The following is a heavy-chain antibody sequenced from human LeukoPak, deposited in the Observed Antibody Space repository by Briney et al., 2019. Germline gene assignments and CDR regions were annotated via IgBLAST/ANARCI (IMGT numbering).Heavy chain of an antibody. V-gene: IGHV3-21*05. CDR2: ISSSSSAI. CDR1: GFSFSSSS. CDR3: AREGNQWDLGRPFDY. D-gene: IGHD1-26*01. J-gene: IGHJ4*02. Sequence: GGSLRLSCAASGFSFSSSSMNWVRQAPGKGLEWISYISSSSSAIYYADSVKGRFTISRDNAKNSLYLQMNSLRAEDTAIYFCAREGNQWDLGRPFDYWGQGTLVTVSS.